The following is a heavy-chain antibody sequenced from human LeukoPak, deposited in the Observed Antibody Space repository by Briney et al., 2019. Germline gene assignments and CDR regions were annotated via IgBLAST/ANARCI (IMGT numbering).Heavy chain of an antibody. V-gene: IGHV4-38-2*02. CDR2: ISQSGRT. J-gene: IGHJ4*01. D-gene: IGHD3-10*02. Sequence: SETLSLTCTVSGYSISSGYYWGWIRQSPGKWLEWIGSISQSGRTSYNPSLKSRVTISVDTSKNQLSLKLSSVTAADTAFYYCAREKLLCSSPVYFDSWGHGTLVTVSS. CDR3: AREKLLCSSPVYFDS. CDR1: GYSISSGYY.